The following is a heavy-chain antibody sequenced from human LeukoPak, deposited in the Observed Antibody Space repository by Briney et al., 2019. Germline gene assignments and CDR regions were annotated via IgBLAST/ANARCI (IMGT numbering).Heavy chain of an antibody. D-gene: IGHD6-13*01. CDR1: GGSISSSSYY. CDR3: ARSGRLAAAGFFRY. Sequence: SETLSLTCTVSGGSISSSSYYWGWIRQPPGKGLEWIGEINHSGSTNYNPSLKSRVTISVDTSKNQFSLKLSSVTAADTAVYYCARSGRLAAAGFFRYWGQGTLVTVSS. J-gene: IGHJ4*02. CDR2: INHSGST. V-gene: IGHV4-39*07.